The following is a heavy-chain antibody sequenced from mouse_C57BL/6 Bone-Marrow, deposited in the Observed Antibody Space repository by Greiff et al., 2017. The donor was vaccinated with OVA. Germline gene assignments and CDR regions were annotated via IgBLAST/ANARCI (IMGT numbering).Heavy chain of an antibody. CDR1: GYTFTSYG. CDR2: IYPRSGNT. V-gene: IGHV1-81*01. Sequence: QVQLKQSGAELARPGASVKLSCKASGYTFTSYGISWVKQRTGQGLEWIGEIYPRSGNTYYNEKFKGKATLTADKSSSTAYMELLSLTSEDSAVYFCARLRRAYYAMDYWGQGTSVTVSS. CDR3: ARLRRAYYAMDY. J-gene: IGHJ4*01. D-gene: IGHD2-12*01.